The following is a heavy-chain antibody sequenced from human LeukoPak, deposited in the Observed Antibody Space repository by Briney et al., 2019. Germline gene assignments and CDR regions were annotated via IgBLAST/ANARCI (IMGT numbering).Heavy chain of an antibody. J-gene: IGHJ4*02. V-gene: IGHV1-69*01. Sequence: SVKVSCKASRGTFSSYAISWVRQAPGQGLEWMGGIIPIFGTANYAQKFQGRVTITADESTSTAYMELSSLRSEDTAVYYCARYTQYSSGWYYFDYWGQGTLVTVSS. CDR3: ARYTQYSSGWYYFDY. CDR1: RGTFSSYA. D-gene: IGHD6-19*01. CDR2: IIPIFGTA.